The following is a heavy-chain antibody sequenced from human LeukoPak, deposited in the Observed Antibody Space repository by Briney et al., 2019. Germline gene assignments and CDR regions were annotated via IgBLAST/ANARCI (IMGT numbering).Heavy chain of an antibody. CDR3: AKDRDSSGWYYFDY. V-gene: IGHV3-23*01. CDR2: ISGSGGST. Sequence: PGGSLRLSCAASGFTFSSYAMSWVRQAPGKGLEWVSAISGSGGSTYYADSVKGRFTISRDNSKNTLYLQMNSLRAEDTAGYYCAKDRDSSGWYYFDYWGQGTLVTVSS. J-gene: IGHJ4*02. D-gene: IGHD6-19*01. CDR1: GFTFSSYA.